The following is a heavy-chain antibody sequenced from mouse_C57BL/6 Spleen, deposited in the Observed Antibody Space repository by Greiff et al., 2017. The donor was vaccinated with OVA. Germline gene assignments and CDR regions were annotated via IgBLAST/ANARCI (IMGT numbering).Heavy chain of an antibody. CDR3: TRNYGSSYGYYAMDY. CDR1: GYTFTDYE. CDR2: IDPETGGT. J-gene: IGHJ4*01. V-gene: IGHV1-15*01. Sequence: QVQLQQSGAELVRPGASVTLSCKASGYTFTDYEMHWVKQTPVHGLEWIGAIDPETGGTAYNQKFKGKALLTADKSSSTAYMELRSLTSEDSAVYYCTRNYGSSYGYYAMDYWSQGTSVTVSS. D-gene: IGHD1-1*01.